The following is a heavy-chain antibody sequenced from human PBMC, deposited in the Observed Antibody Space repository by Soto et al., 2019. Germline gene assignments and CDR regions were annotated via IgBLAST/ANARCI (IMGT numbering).Heavy chain of an antibody. CDR2: MNPNSGNT. V-gene: IGHV1-8*01. CDR1: GYTFTSYD. D-gene: IGHD2-2*01. CDR3: AHMGDICSTTICAN. J-gene: IGHJ4*02. Sequence: ASVKVSCKASGYTFTSYDINWVRQATGQGLEWMGWMNPNSGNTGYAQKFQGRVTMTRNTSISTAYMELSSLRSEDTAVYYCAHMGDICSTTICANWGQGTLVTVSS.